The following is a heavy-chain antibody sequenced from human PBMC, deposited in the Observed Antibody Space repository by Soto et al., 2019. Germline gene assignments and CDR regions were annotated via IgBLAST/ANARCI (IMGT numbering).Heavy chain of an antibody. V-gene: IGHV1-18*01. D-gene: IGHD6-13*01. CDR2: ISAYSGNT. CDR3: ARAGGSSWYIADY. CDR1: GYTFTTYG. Sequence: QVQLVQSGTAVKKPGASVKVSCKASGYTFTTYGISWVRQAPGQGLEWMGWISAYSGNTNYAQKLQGRVTMTTDTSTNTDYMELKSLRSDDTAVYYCARAGGSSWYIADYWGQGTLVTVSS. J-gene: IGHJ4*02.